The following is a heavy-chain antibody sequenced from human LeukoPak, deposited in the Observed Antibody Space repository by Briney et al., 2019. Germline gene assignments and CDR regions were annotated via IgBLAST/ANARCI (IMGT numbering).Heavy chain of an antibody. CDR2: IYYSGST. CDR1: GGSISSYY. J-gene: IGHJ4*02. V-gene: IGHV4-59*01. D-gene: IGHD6-13*01. CDR3: ARGGQLVLGYYFDY. Sequence: SETLSLTCTVAGGSISSYYWSWIRQPPGKGLEWIGYIYYSGSTNYNPSLKSRVTISVDTSKNQSSLKLSSVTAADTAVYYCARGGQLVLGYYFDYWGQGTLVTVSS.